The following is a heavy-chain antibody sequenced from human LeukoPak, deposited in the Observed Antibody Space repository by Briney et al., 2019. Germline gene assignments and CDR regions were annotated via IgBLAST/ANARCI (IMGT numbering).Heavy chain of an antibody. D-gene: IGHD6-13*01. J-gene: IGHJ6*03. V-gene: IGHV3-23*01. CDR3: SKGEGYSSSWSISYYYYYMDV. CDR1: GFTFSSYA. Sequence: GGSLRLSCAASGFTFSSYAMSWVRQAPGKGLEWVSGISGSDDSTYYADSVKGRFTISRDDSKNTLYLQMNSLRAEDTAVYYCSKGEGYSSSWSISYYYYYMDVWGKGTTVTVSS. CDR2: ISGSDDST.